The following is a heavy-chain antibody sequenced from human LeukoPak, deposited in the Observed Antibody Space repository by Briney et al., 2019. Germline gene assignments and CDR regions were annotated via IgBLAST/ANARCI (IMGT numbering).Heavy chain of an antibody. CDR2: VSTYNGGT. J-gene: IGHJ4*02. V-gene: IGHV1-18*01. CDR3: ARGGKLRFLDY. CDR1: GYTFTSYD. D-gene: IGHD3-3*01. Sequence: GASVKVSCKTSGYTFTSYDINWVRQATGQGLEWMGWVSTYNGGTKYAQNLEARVSMTTDTSTTTAYLELRNLRSGDTAVYYCARGGKLRFLDYWGQGTLITVSS.